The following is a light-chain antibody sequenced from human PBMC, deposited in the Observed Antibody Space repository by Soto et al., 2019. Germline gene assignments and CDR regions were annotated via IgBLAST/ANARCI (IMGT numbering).Light chain of an antibody. Sequence: SYELTQPPSVSVAPGKTARITCGGNNIGSKSVDWYQQKPGQAPVLVIYYDSDRPSGIPERFSGSNSGNTATLTISRVEAGDEADYYCQVWDSSSDHPFGGGTKLTVL. V-gene: IGLV3-21*04. CDR3: QVWDSSSDHP. J-gene: IGLJ2*01. CDR2: YDS. CDR1: NIGSKS.